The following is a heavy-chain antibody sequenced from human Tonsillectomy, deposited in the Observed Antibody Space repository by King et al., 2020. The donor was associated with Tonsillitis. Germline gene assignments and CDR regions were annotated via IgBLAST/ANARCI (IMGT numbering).Heavy chain of an antibody. Sequence: EVQLVESGGGLVQPGRSLRLSCAASGFTFDDYAMHWVRQAPGKGLEWVSGISWNSGSIGYADSVKGRFTISRDNAKNSLYLQMNSLRAEDTALYYCAKGFFGSWGFDYWGQGTLVTVSS. D-gene: IGHD1-26*01. CDR2: ISWNSGSI. V-gene: IGHV3-9*01. CDR3: AKGFFGSWGFDY. J-gene: IGHJ4*02. CDR1: GFTFDDYA.